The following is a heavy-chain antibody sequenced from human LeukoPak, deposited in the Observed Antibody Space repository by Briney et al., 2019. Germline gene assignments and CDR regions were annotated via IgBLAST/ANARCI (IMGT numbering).Heavy chain of an antibody. CDR2: IYYSGST. V-gene: IGHV4-31*03. J-gene: IGHJ4*02. CDR3: ARVPRDGYNSFDY. Sequence: SETLSLTCTVSGGSISSGGYYWSWIRQHPGKGLEWIGYIYYSGSTYYNPSLKSRVTISVDTSKNQFSLKLSSVTAADTAVYYCARVPRDGYNSFDYWGQGTLVTVSS. CDR1: GGSISSGGYY. D-gene: IGHD5-24*01.